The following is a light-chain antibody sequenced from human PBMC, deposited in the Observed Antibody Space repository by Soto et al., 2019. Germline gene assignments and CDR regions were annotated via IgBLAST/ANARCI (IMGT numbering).Light chain of an antibody. CDR1: QGISSY. CDR3: HQYNSYHT. Sequence: AIRMTQSPSSFSASTGDRVTITCRASQGISSYLAWYQQKPGKAPKLLIYAASTLQSGVPSRFSGSGSGTEFTLTISSLQPDDFATYYCHQYNSYHTFGGGTKV. V-gene: IGKV1-8*01. CDR2: AAS. J-gene: IGKJ4*01.